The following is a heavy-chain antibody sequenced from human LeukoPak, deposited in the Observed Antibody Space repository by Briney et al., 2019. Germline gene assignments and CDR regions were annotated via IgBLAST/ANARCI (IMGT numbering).Heavy chain of an antibody. J-gene: IGHJ1*01. CDR2: VSTSGGTT. CDR1: GFTFSRSG. D-gene: IGHD2-15*01. CDR3: AKAAEYCSGGSCYYYFQH. V-gene: IGHV3-23*01. Sequence: GGSLRLSCAVSGFTFSRSGMGWVRQTAGKGLEWVSAVSTSGGTTYYVDSVKGRFTISRDNSKNTLYLQMNSLRAEDTAVSYCAKAAEYCSGGSCYYYFQHWGQGTLVTVSS.